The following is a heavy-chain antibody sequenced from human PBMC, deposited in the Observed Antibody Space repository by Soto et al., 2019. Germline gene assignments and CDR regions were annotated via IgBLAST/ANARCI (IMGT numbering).Heavy chain of an antibody. V-gene: IGHV4-39*01. CDR2: IYYSGRT. D-gene: IGHD2-2*01. CDR3: ARPTGCATSCSIDY. CDR1: GGFISNSNYY. Sequence: QLQLQESGPGLVKPSETLSLTCTVSGGFISNSNYYWGWIRQPPGKGLEWIGSIYYSGRTYYNPSLKSRVTMCVDTSKNQFSLMLTSVTAADTAVYYCARPTGCATSCSIDYWGQGTLVTVSS. J-gene: IGHJ4*02.